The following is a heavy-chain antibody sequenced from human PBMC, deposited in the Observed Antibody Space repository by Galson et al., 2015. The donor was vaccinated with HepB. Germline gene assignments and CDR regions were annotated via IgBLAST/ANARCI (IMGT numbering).Heavy chain of an antibody. CDR1: GFVFSSYT. V-gene: IGHV3-48*02. CDR2: ISSSSSTI. CDR3: ARDRDYYYGMDV. Sequence: SLRLSCAASGFVFSSYTMDWVRQAPGKGLEWISYISSSSSTIYYADSVKGRFTISRDNAKKSLYLQMNSLRDEDTAVYYCARDRDYYYGMDVWGQGTTVTVSS. J-gene: IGHJ6*02.